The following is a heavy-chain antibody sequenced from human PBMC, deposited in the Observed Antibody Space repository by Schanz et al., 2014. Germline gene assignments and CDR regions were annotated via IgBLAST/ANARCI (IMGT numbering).Heavy chain of an antibody. J-gene: IGHJ4*02. CDR2: IIPVLNIA. CDR3: ARGRGFYDY. V-gene: IGHV1-69*02. CDR1: GGTFSSYT. Sequence: QLQLVQSGAEVKKPGSSVKVSFKLSGGTFSSYTISWMRQAPGQGLEWMGKIIPVLNIATYAQRFQGRVSITADTSTNTAYMELSSLTSEDTAVHYCARGRGFYDYWGQGTLXTVSS. D-gene: IGHD3-10*01.